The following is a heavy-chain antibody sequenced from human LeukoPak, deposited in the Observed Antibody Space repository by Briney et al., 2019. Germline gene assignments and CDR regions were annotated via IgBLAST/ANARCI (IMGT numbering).Heavy chain of an antibody. D-gene: IGHD5/OR15-5a*01. Sequence: KPSETLSLTCTVSGGSISSFYWSWIRQPPGKGLEYIGYISYSGTTSYNPSLKSRVTISVDTSKNQFSLKLTSVTAADTAVYYCARDKGLPQAFDIWGLGTMVTVSS. CDR2: ISYSGTT. CDR1: GGSISSFY. V-gene: IGHV4-59*01. J-gene: IGHJ3*02. CDR3: ARDKGLPQAFDI.